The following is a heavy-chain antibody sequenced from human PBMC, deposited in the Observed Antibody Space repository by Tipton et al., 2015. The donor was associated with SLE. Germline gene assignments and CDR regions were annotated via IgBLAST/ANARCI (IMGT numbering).Heavy chain of an antibody. D-gene: IGHD3-3*01. CDR3: ASRDPLLYDFWSGPYYYYYMDV. CDR2: IIPILGIA. Sequence: QVQLVQSGVEVKKPGASVRVSCKASGYTFTTYGISWVRQAPGQGLEWMGRIIPILGIARYAQKFQGRVTITADTSTSTAYMELSSLRPEDTAVYYCASRDPLLYDFWSGPYYYYYMDVWGKGTTVTVSS. V-gene: IGHV1-69*09. CDR1: GYTFTTYG. J-gene: IGHJ6*03.